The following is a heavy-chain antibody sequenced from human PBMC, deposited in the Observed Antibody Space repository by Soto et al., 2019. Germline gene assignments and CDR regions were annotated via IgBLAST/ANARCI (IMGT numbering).Heavy chain of an antibody. Sequence: QVQLQESGPGLVKPSQTLSLTCTVSGGSISSGGYYWSWIRQHPGKGLEWIGYIYYSGRTYYNPSLQSRVVISVDTSKNQFSLKLSSVTAADTAVYCCASVDYGGNSAEYFQHWGQGTLVTVSS. J-gene: IGHJ1*01. D-gene: IGHD4-17*01. CDR2: IYYSGRT. V-gene: IGHV4-31*03. CDR1: GGSISSGGYY. CDR3: ASVDYGGNSAEYFQH.